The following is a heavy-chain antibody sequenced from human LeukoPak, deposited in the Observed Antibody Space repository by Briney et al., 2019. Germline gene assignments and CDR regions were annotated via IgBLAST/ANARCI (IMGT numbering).Heavy chain of an antibody. CDR2: IRYDGSNK. Sequence: GGSLRLSCAASGFTFSSYGMHWVRQAPGKGPERVAFIRYDGSNKYYADSVKGRFTISRDNSKNTLYLQMNSLRAEDTAVYYCAKDRSWGYSYEGLRWFDPWGQGTLVTVSS. J-gene: IGHJ5*02. CDR1: GFTFSSYG. CDR3: AKDRSWGYSYEGLRWFDP. V-gene: IGHV3-30*02. D-gene: IGHD5-18*01.